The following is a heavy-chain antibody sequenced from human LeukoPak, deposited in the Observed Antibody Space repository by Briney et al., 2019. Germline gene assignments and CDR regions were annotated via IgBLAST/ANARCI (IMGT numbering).Heavy chain of an antibody. Sequence: GESLKISCKGSGYSFTSYWIGWVRQMPGKGLEWMGIIYPGDSDTRYSPSFQGQVTISADKSISTAYLQWSSLKASDTAMYYCARRKPGYDSNWVAFDIWGQGTVVTVSS. CDR2: IYPGDSDT. CDR3: ARRKPGYDSNWVAFDI. J-gene: IGHJ3*02. V-gene: IGHV5-51*01. D-gene: IGHD3-22*01. CDR1: GYSFTSYW.